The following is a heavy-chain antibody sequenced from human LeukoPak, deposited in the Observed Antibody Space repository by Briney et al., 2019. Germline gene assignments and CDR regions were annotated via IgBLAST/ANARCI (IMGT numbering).Heavy chain of an antibody. CDR3: ARQGYSGHSQGAADY. J-gene: IGHJ4*02. CDR2: ISSYRNNR. Sequence: ASVKVSCKASGYTFTTYGFSWVRQAPGQGLEWMGWISSYRNNRIYAQKFQGRVTMTTDTSTSTAYMELRSLRSDDTAVYYCARQGYSGHSQGAADYWGQGTLATVSS. D-gene: IGHD4-23*01. CDR1: GYTFTTYG. V-gene: IGHV1-18*01.